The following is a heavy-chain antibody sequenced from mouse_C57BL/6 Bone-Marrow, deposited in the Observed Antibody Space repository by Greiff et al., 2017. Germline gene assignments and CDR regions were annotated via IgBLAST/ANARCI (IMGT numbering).Heavy chain of an antibody. CDR2: IHPNSGST. Sequence: VQLQQPGAELVKPGASVKLSCKASGYTFTGYWMHWVKQRPGQGLEWIGMIHPNSGSTNYNEKFKSKATLTVDKSSSTAYMQLSSLTSEDSAVYYCARRGNWGYGMDYWGQGTSVTVSA. J-gene: IGHJ4*01. D-gene: IGHD2-10*02. CDR1: GYTFTGYW. V-gene: IGHV1-64*01. CDR3: ARRGNWGYGMDY.